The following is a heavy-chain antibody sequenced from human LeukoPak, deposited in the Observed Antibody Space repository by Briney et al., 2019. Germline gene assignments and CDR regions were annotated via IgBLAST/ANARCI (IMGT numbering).Heavy chain of an antibody. V-gene: IGHV3-30-3*01. CDR3: AKDSTEGYGMDV. D-gene: IGHD4-17*01. CDR1: GFSFSSYA. CDR2: ISSDGSNK. Sequence: PGGSLRLSCAASGFSFSSYAMFWVRQAPGKGLEWVALISSDGSNKYYADSVKGRFTISRDNSKNTLYLQMNSLRTEDTAVYYCAKDSTEGYGMDVWGQGTTATVSS. J-gene: IGHJ6*02.